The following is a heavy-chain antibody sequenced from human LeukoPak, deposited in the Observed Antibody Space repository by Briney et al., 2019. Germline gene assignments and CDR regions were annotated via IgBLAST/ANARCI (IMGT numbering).Heavy chain of an antibody. J-gene: IGHJ4*02. V-gene: IGHV3-66*01. CDR3: AGRAELGRGFDY. D-gene: IGHD7-27*01. Sequence: PGGSLRLSCAPSGFTVSCNYMSWVRQAPGKGLEWVSSIYNDATTHYADSVKGRFTTSRDNSKNTLYLQINSLRAEDTAVYYCAGRAELGRGFDYWGQGTLVTGSS. CDR2: IYNDATT. CDR1: GFTVSCNY.